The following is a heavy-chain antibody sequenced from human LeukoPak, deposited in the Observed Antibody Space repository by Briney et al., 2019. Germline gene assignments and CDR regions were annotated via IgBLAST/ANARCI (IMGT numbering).Heavy chain of an antibody. J-gene: IGHJ4*02. CDR3: ARKLGVVTAIPHFDY. CDR1: GGSFSGYS. D-gene: IGHD2-21*02. Sequence: SETLSLTCAVYGGSFSGYSWNWIRQHPGKGLEWIGYIFHSGNIYYNPSLKSRVTISVDTSKNQFSLKLSSVTAADTAVYYCARKLGVVTAIPHFDYWGQGALVTVSS. CDR2: IFHSGNI. V-gene: IGHV4-34*09.